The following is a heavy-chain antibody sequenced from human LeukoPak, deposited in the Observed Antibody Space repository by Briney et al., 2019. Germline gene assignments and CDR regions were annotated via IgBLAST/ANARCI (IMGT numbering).Heavy chain of an antibody. CDR3: ARDGPLVS. D-gene: IGHD2-8*01. CDR1: GHSITSDHY. Sequence: SETLSLTCTVSGHSITSDHYWSWIRQPAGKGLEWIGRIYTSGSTNYNPSLKSRVTMSVDTSKNQFSLKLSSVTAADTAVYYCARDGPLVSWGQGTLVTVSS. V-gene: IGHV4-4*07. CDR2: IYTSGST. J-gene: IGHJ5*02.